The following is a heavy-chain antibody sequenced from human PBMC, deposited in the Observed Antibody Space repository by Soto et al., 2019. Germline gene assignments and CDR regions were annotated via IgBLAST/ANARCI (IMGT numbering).Heavy chain of an antibody. CDR1: GYTCTSYA. CDR2: INTGNGNT. V-gene: IGHV1-3*04. D-gene: IGHD1-26*01. CDR3: ARVTDTIVGATMVSDY. Sequence: ASVKVSCKASGYTCTSYAIHWVRQAPGQRLEWMGWINTGNGNTNYAQKLQGRVTMTTDTSTSTAYMELRSLRSDDTAVYYCARVTDTIVGATMVSDYWGQGTLVTVSS. J-gene: IGHJ4*02.